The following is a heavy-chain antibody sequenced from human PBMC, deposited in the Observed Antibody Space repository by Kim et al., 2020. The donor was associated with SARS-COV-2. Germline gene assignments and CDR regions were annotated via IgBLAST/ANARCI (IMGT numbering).Heavy chain of an antibody. CDR3: AREGSGYHSHEYFQH. V-gene: IGHV3-48*02. CDR1: GFTFSSYS. CDR2: ISSSSSTI. J-gene: IGHJ1*01. D-gene: IGHD3-22*01. Sequence: GGSLRLSCAASGFTFSSYSMNWVRQAPGKGLEWVSYISSSSSTIYYADSVKGRFTISRDNAKNSLYLQMNSLRDEDTAVYYCAREGSGYHSHEYFQHWGQGTLVTVSS.